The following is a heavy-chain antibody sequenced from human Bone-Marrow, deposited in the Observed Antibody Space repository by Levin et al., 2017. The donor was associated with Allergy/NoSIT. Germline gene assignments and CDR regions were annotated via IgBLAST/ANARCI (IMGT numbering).Heavy chain of an antibody. CDR1: GDSISSDGYS. CDR2: IYQNGST. J-gene: IGHJ2*01. CDR3: ARDQGNAGYCSGGSCYAYWYFDL. D-gene: IGHD2-15*01. V-gene: IGHV4-30-2*01. Sequence: SETLSLTCAVSGDSISSDGYSWSWIRQPPGKGLEWIGNIYQNGSTSYNPSLKRRVTISADGSKNQFSLSLSSVTAADTAIYFCARDQGNAGYCSGGSCYAYWYFDLWGRGTLVTVSS.